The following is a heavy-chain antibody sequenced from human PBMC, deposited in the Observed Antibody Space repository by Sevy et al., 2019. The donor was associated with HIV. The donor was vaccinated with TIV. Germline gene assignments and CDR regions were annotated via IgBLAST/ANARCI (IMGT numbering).Heavy chain of an antibody. CDR1: GFTFSAYS. D-gene: IGHD2-21*01. V-gene: IGHV3-48*01. J-gene: IGHJ5*01. CDR2: ISSSSGTI. CDR3: ARAGGDCYSKNECWFVS. Sequence: GGSLRLSCAASGFTFSAYSMNWVRQAPGKGLEWVSYISSSSGTIYYADSVKGQFTISRDDAKSSLYLQMNGLRAEDTAVYYCARAGGDCYSKNECWFVSWGQGTLVTVSS.